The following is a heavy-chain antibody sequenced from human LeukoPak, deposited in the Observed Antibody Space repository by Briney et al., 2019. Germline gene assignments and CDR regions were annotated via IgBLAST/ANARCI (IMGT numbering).Heavy chain of an antibody. V-gene: IGHV3-30*02. CDR2: IRYDGSNK. CDR1: GFTFSSYA. CDR3: AKDHRTYYDFWSGYYFDY. J-gene: IGHJ4*02. D-gene: IGHD3-3*01. Sequence: PGRSLRLSWPPSGFTFSSYAMHWVRQAPGKGLEWVAFIRYDGSNKYYADSVKGRFTISRDNSKNTLYLQMNSLRAEDTAVYYCAKDHRTYYDFWSGYYFDYWGQGTPVTVSS.